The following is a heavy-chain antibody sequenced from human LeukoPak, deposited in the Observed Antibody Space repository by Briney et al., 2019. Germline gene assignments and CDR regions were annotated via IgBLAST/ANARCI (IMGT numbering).Heavy chain of an antibody. Sequence: SETLSLTCTVSGGSISSSYWSWIRQPPGKGLEWIGYIYYSGSTNHNPSLKSRVTISLDTSKNQFSLKLSSVTAADTAVYYCARVSWFPGTSYYYMDVWGKGTTVTVSS. J-gene: IGHJ6*03. CDR2: IYYSGST. D-gene: IGHD1-1*01. CDR1: GGSISSSY. V-gene: IGHV4-59*01. CDR3: ARVSWFPGTSYYYMDV.